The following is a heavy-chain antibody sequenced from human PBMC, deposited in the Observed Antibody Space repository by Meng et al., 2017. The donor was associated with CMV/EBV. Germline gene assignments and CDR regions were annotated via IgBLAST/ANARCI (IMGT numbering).Heavy chain of an antibody. CDR3: AKDPSWGGPVNYYYYGMDV. Sequence: GESLKISCAASGFTFSSYAMSWVRQAPGKGLEWVSAISGSGGSTYYADSVKGRFTISRDNSKSTLYLQMNSLRAEDTAVYYCAKDPSWGGPVNYYYYGMDVWGQGTTVTVSS. CDR1: GFTFSSYA. D-gene: IGHD3-16*01. CDR2: ISGSGGST. J-gene: IGHJ6*02. V-gene: IGHV3-23*01.